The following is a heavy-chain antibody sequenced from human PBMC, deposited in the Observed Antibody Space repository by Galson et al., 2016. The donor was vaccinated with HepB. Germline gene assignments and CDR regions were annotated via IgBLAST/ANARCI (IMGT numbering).Heavy chain of an antibody. CDR3: ARPLVSGLDFYFFGLGV. V-gene: IGHV1-3*01. D-gene: IGHD3-16*02. J-gene: IGHJ6*02. CDR1: GYSFTSYN. Sequence: SVKVSCKASGYSFTSYNIHWVRQAPGQRLDWMGWINAGNGHTEHSQKFQGSHTVTRDTSANTVYMELSSLRSEDKAVYYCARPLVSGLDFYFFGLGVWGQGTTVTVS. CDR2: INAGNGHT.